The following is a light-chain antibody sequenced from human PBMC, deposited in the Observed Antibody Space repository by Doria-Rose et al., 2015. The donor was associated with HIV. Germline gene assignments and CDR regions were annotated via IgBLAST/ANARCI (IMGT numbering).Light chain of an antibody. J-gene: IGKJ3*01. CDR3: QQYYDTPS. CDR2: WAS. Sequence: DIRMTQSPESLGMSLGERATLNCKSNQSLLYTSTNYLAWYQQKPGQPPKLLIYWASTRQSGVPARFSGSGSGTDFTLTISSLEAEDVAAYYCQQYYDTPSFGPGTTVDIK. V-gene: IGKV4-1*01. CDR1: QSLLYTSTNY.